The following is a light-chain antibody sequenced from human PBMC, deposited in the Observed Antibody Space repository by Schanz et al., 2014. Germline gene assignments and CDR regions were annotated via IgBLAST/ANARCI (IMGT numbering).Light chain of an antibody. Sequence: EIVLTQSPGTLSLSPGERATLSCRASQSLSSNYLAWYQQNPGQAPRLLIYGASTRATGIPDRFSGSGSGTDFTLTISRLEPEDFAVYYCQQYVSSLWTFGQGTKVEIK. J-gene: IGKJ1*01. CDR2: GAS. CDR1: QSLSSNY. CDR3: QQYVSSLWT. V-gene: IGKV3-20*01.